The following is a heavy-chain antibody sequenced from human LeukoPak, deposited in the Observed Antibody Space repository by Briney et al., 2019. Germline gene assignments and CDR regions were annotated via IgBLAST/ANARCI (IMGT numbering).Heavy chain of an antibody. Sequence: SVKVSCKASGFTFTSSAVQWVRPARGQRLEWIGWIVVGSGNTNYAQKFQERVTITRDMSTSTAYMELSGLRSEDTAVYYCAADLISGSYRVLDYWGQGTLVTVSS. CDR2: IVVGSGNT. J-gene: IGHJ4*02. D-gene: IGHD1-26*01. CDR3: AADLISGSYRVLDY. CDR1: GFTFTSSA. V-gene: IGHV1-58*01.